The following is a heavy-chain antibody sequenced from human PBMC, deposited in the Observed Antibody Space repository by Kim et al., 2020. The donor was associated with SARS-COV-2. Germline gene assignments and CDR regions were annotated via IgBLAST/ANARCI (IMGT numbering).Heavy chain of an antibody. Sequence: DGSSTSYADSVKGRFTISRDNAKTTLYLQMNSLRAEDTAVYYCASMGFDYWGQGTLVTVSS. D-gene: IGHD1-26*01. CDR3: ASMGFDY. V-gene: IGHV3-74*01. J-gene: IGHJ4*02. CDR2: DGSST.